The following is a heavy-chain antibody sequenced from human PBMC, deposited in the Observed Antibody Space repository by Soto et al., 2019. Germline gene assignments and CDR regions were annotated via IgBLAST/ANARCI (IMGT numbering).Heavy chain of an antibody. CDR2: INHSGST. V-gene: IGHV4-34*01. CDR1: GGSFSGYY. J-gene: IGHJ6*02. D-gene: IGHD3-3*01. CDR3: ASKSYDFWSGYSGRIMDV. Sequence: PSETLSLTCAVYGGSFSGYYWSWIRQPPGKGLEWIGEINHSGSTNYNPSLKKRGTISVDTSKNQFSLKLGSVTAADTAVYYCASKSYDFWSGYSGRIMDVWGQGTTVTVSS.